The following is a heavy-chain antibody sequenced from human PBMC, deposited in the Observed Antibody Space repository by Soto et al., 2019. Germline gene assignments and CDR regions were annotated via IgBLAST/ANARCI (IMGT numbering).Heavy chain of an antibody. J-gene: IGHJ5*02. D-gene: IGHD3-3*01. V-gene: IGHV1-69*06. CDR1: GGTFSSYA. CDR2: IIHIFGTA. Sequence: QVQLVQSGAEVKKPGSSVKVSCKASGGTFSSYAISWVRQAPGQGLEWMGGIIHIFGTANYAHKLQGRVTITADKSTSTDYMELSRLRAEDTALYYWARDSRTIFGVVGDHNWFDPWGQGTLVTVSS. CDR3: ARDSRTIFGVVGDHNWFDP.